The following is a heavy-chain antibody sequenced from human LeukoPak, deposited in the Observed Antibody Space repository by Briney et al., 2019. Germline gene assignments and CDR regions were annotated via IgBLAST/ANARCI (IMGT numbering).Heavy chain of an antibody. D-gene: IGHD1-26*01. CDR3: ARALASPYYVT. Sequence: PGGSLRLSCAASGFTFSTYAMHWVRQAPGKRLECVSAITSDGGTRNYAGSVKGRFTIYRENSKNTLYLQMGTLRAEDRAVYFFARALASPYYVTWGRGALVTVSS. J-gene: IGHJ5*02. V-gene: IGHV3-64*02. CDR1: GFTFSTYA. CDR2: ITSDGGTR.